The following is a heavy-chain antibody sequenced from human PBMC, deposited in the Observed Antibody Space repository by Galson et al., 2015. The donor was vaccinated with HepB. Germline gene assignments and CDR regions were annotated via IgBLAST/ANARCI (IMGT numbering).Heavy chain of an antibody. V-gene: IGHV1-69*06. J-gene: IGHJ4*02. CDR3: TRDRRGGFSGYNYSSTAAGSRPFDF. CDR2: LIPVFGTP. Sequence: SVKVSCKASGGSFNPYPFNWVRQAPGQGLEWMGGLIPVFGTPKYSQKFRGRVTITADKSTSTAYMELTSLRSEDTAIYYCTRDRRGGFSGYNYSSTAAGSRPFDFWGQGSLVIVSS. D-gene: IGHD5-24*01. CDR1: GGSFNPYP.